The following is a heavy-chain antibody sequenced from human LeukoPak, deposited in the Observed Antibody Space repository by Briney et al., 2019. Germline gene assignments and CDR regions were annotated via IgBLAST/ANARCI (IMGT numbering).Heavy chain of an antibody. V-gene: IGHV3-48*03. CDR1: GFTFSGYE. CDR3: ARVHAAYPFDY. Sequence: PGGSLRLSCAASGFTFSGYEMNWVRQAPGKGLEWVSYISSSGSTIYYADSVKGRFTIPRDNAKNSLYLQMNSLRAEDTAVYYCARVHAAYPFDYWGQGTLVTVSS. D-gene: IGHD2-15*01. CDR2: ISSSGSTI. J-gene: IGHJ4*02.